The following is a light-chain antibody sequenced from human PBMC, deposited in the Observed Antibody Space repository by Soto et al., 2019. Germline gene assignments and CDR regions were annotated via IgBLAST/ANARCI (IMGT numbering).Light chain of an antibody. V-gene: IGKV1-5*03. J-gene: IGKJ1*01. Sequence: DIQMTQSPSTLSASVGDRVTITCRASQSISTWLAWYQQKPGKAPNLLIYRASTLESGVPSRFSGSGSGTEFTLTISSLQPDDFATYYCQQYNSYSRTFGQGTKGDIK. CDR1: QSISTW. CDR2: RAS. CDR3: QQYNSYSRT.